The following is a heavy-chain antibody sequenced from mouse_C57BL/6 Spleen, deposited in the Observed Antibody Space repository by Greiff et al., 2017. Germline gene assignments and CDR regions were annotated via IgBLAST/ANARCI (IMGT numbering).Heavy chain of an antibody. CDR3: ARSSITTVVAREASYAMDY. V-gene: IGHV2-2*01. D-gene: IGHD1-1*01. Sequence: QVQLQQSGPGLVQPSQSLSITCTVSGFSLTSYGVHWVRQSPGKGLEWLGVIWSGGSTDYNAAFISRLSISKDNSKSQVFFKMNSLQADDTAIYYCARSSITTVVAREASYAMDYWGQGTSVTVSS. CDR2: IWSGGST. CDR1: GFSLTSYG. J-gene: IGHJ4*01.